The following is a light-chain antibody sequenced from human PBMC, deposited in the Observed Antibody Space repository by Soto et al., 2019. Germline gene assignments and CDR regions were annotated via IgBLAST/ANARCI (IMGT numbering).Light chain of an antibody. CDR1: SSDVGGYNY. Sequence: QSVLTQSVSVSGSPGQSITISCTGTSSDVGGYNYVSWYQQHPGKAPKLIIYDVSNRPSGVSTRFSGSKSGNTASLTISGLQAEDEADYSCSSYTSTNSWVFGGGTQLTVL. CDR2: DVS. CDR3: SSYTSTNSWV. J-gene: IGLJ3*02. V-gene: IGLV2-14*01.